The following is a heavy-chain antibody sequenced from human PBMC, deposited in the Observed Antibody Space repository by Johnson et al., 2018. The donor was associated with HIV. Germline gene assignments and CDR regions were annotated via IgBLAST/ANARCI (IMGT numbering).Heavy chain of an antibody. CDR3: AKGAQWLPSDAFDI. CDR1: GFTFSSYG. Sequence: VQLVESGGGLVQPGGSLRLSCAASGFTFSSYGMHWVRQAPGKGLEWVAFIRYDGSNKYYADSVKGRFTISRDNSKNTLYLQMNSLRAEDTAVYYCAKGAQWLPSDAFDIWGQGTMVTVSS. D-gene: IGHD6-19*01. J-gene: IGHJ3*02. CDR2: IRYDGSNK. V-gene: IGHV3-30*02.